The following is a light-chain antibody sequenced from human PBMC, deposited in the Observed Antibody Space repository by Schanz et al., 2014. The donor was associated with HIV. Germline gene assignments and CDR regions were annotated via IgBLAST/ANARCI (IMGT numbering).Light chain of an antibody. J-gene: IGLJ3*02. CDR1: SSDVGGSDS. V-gene: IGLV2-14*03. CDR3: CSFGGTSP. Sequence: QSALTQPASVSGSPGQSITISCTGTSSDVGGSDSVSWFQQNPGKAPRLLIYDVTNRPSGVSHRFSGSKSGNTASLTISGLQAEDEADYYCCSFGGTSPFGGGTKLTVL. CDR2: DVT.